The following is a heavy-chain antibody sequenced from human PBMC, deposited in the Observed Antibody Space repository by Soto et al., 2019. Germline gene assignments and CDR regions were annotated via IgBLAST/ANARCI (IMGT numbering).Heavy chain of an antibody. Sequence: PSETLSLTCTVSGGSISSGYWSWLRQSPGEGLEWIGHISNTGTTNYSPSLKSRVFMSVDTSKTQISLKVSSVNAADTAVYYCARGTRSNSGYEPEWYFDLWGRGTLVTVSS. J-gene: IGHJ2*01. CDR2: ISNTGTT. D-gene: IGHD5-12*01. V-gene: IGHV4-59*01. CDR1: GGSISSGY. CDR3: ARGTRSNSGYEPEWYFDL.